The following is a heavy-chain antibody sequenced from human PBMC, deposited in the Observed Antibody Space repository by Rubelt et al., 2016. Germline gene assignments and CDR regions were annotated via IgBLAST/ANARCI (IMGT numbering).Heavy chain of an antibody. D-gene: IGHD3-22*01. Sequence: SMNWVRQAPGKGLEWVSYISSSSSTIYYADSVKGRFTISRDSVKNSLYLQMNSLRAEDTAVYYCARDEVGNYYDSSGSLDYWGQGTLVTVSS. CDR1: S. V-gene: IGHV3-48*04. CDR3: ARDEVGNYYDSSGSLDY. CDR2: ISSSSSTI. J-gene: IGHJ4*02.